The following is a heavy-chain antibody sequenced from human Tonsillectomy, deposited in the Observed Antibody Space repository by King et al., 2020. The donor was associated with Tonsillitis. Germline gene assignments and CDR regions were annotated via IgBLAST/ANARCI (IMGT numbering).Heavy chain of an antibody. CDR2: IYYSGST. D-gene: IGHD2-21*02. CDR3: ARHIGVVTGIVWFDP. CDR1: GGSISSSSYY. Sequence: QLKESGPGLVKPSETLSLTCTVSGGSISSSSYYWGWIRQPPGKGLEWIGSIYYSGSTYYNPSLKSRVTISVDTSKNQFSLKLSSVTAADTAVYYCARHIGVVTGIVWFDPWGQGTLVTVSS. V-gene: IGHV4-39*01. J-gene: IGHJ5*02.